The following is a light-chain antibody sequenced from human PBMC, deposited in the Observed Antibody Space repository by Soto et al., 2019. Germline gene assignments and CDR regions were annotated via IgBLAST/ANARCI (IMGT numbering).Light chain of an antibody. CDR2: DAS. Sequence: DIQMTQSPSTLSASVGDRVTITCRASQSISSWLAWYQQKPGKAPKLLIHDASSLESGVSSRFSGSGSGTEFTLTFSSLQPDDFATYYCQQYNSYSRTFGQGTKVDIK. CDR1: QSISSW. CDR3: QQYNSYSRT. J-gene: IGKJ1*01. V-gene: IGKV1-5*01.